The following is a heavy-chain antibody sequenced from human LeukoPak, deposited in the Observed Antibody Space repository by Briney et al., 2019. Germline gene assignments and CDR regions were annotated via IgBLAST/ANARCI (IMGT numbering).Heavy chain of an antibody. CDR1: GFTLRNHG. D-gene: IGHD1-26*01. V-gene: IGHV3-23*01. CDR2: ISDGSGGAT. J-gene: IGHJ4*02. Sequence: GGSLRLSCAASGFTLRNHGMSWVRQAPGKGLEWVSSISDGSGGATSYPDSLRGRLTISRDDSKNALYLLLNRLSADDTAIYYCARGFIVGATTFIDWGQGTPVTVSS. CDR3: ARGFIVGATTFID.